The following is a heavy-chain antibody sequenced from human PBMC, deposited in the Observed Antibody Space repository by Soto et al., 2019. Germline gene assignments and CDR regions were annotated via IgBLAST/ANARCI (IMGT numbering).Heavy chain of an antibody. CDR2: ISISTGDT. V-gene: IGHV1-18*01. CDR3: ARDGPGRPYGMDV. D-gene: IGHD6-6*01. CDR1: GYTFSTYL. Sequence: QVQLVQSGAEVKKPGASVTVSCKASGYTFSTYLIAWVRQAPGQGREWMGWISISTGDTDYAQNLQGRVTLTTDKSSSTAYMELRSLRPDDTALYYCARDGPGRPYGMDVWGQGTPVIVSS. J-gene: IGHJ6*02.